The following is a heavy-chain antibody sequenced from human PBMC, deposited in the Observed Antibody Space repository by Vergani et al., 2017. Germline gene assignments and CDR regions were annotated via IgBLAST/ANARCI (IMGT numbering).Heavy chain of an antibody. CDR1: GFTFSSYA. CDR2: ISGSGGST. D-gene: IGHD6-6*01. CDR3: ANGKYSSSSSWFDP. J-gene: IGHJ5*02. Sequence: EVQLLESGGGLVQPGGSLRLSCAASGFTFSSYAMSWVRQAPGMGLEWVSAISGSGGSTYYADSVKGRFTISRDNSKNTLYLQMNSLRAEDTAVYYCANGKYSSSSSWFDPWGQGTLVTVSS. V-gene: IGHV3-23*01.